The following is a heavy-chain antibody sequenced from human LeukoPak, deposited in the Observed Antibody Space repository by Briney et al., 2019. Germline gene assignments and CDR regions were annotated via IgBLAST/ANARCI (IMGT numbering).Heavy chain of an antibody. V-gene: IGHV1-18*01. CDR1: GYTFTSYG. CDR3: ARLSPGYSSGWYRFYFDY. J-gene: IGHJ4*02. CDR2: ISSYNDNT. Sequence: ASVKVSCKASGYTFTSYGISWVRQAPGQGLEWMGWISSYNDNTDYAQKLQGRITMTTDTSTSTAYMELRSLRSDDTAVYYCARLSPGYSSGWYRFYFDYWGQGTLVTVSS. D-gene: IGHD6-19*01.